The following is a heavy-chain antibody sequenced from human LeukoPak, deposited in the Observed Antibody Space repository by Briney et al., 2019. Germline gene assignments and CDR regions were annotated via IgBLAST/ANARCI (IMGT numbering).Heavy chain of an antibody. CDR3: ARGRDYGDSHAFDI. D-gene: IGHD4-17*01. V-gene: IGHV4-4*07. CDR1: GGSISSYY. J-gene: IGHJ3*02. Sequence: PSETLSLTCSVSGGSISSYYWSWIRQPAGKGLEWIGRIYPSGSTNYNPSLKSRVTMSVDMSKNQFSLKLNSVTAADTAVYYCARGRDYGDSHAFDIWGQGTMVTVSS. CDR2: IYPSGST.